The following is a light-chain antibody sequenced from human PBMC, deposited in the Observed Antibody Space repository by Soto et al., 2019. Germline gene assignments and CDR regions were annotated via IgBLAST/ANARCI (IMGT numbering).Light chain of an antibody. J-gene: IGKJ2*01. CDR1: QGVSSGY. V-gene: IGKV3-20*01. CDR2: RAS. Sequence: EIVLTQSPGTLSLSPGERATLSCRASQGVSSGYLAWYQQKPDQAPRLLIYRASIRATGIPDRFSGNGSGKDFPLPIPRRGLKVLEGYYCRNYKTYPQTLFGRG. CDR3: RNYKTYPQTL.